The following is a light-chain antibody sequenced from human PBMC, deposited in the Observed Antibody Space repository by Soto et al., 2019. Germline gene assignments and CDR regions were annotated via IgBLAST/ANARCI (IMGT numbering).Light chain of an antibody. J-gene: IGLJ3*02. V-gene: IGLV2-14*01. Sequence: QPVLTQPASVSGSPGQSITISCTGTSSDIGGYNYVSWFQQHPGKAPKLILYEFIHRPSGVSNRFSGSKSGNTASLTISGLQAEDEADYYCSSYTVSSTWVFGGGTKLTVL. CDR3: SSYTVSSTWV. CDR2: EFI. CDR1: SSDIGGYNY.